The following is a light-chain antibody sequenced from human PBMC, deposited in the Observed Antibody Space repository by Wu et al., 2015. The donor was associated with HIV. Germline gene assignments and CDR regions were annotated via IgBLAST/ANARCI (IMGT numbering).Light chain of an antibody. CDR2: KAS. CDR3: QQSHTTRT. J-gene: IGKJ1*01. CDR1: QSIDNW. V-gene: IGKV1-5*03. Sequence: DIQMTQSPSTLSASVGDRVTITCRASQSIDNWLAWYQQKPGKAPKLLIYKASNLESGVPSRFSGSGSGTDFTLTINSLQPEDFATYYCQQSHTTRTFGQGTKVEI.